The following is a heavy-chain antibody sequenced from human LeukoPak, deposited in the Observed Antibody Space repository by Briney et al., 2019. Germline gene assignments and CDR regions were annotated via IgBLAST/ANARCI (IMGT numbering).Heavy chain of an antibody. V-gene: IGHV3-23*01. D-gene: IGHD3-3*01. Sequence: PGGSLRLSCAASGFTFSSYAMSWVRQAPGKGLEWVSAISGSGGSTYYADSVKGRFTISRDNSKNTLYLQMNSLRAEDTAVYYCAKVPITMFGVVTDYYFDYWGQGTLVTVSS. CDR1: GFTFSSYA. CDR3: AKVPITMFGVVTDYYFDY. J-gene: IGHJ4*02. CDR2: ISGSGGST.